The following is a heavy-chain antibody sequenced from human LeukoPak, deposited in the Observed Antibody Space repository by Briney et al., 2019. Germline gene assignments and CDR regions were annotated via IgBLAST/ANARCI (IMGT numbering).Heavy chain of an antibody. CDR2: ISGSGGST. CDR3: AREGRKILLRFLED. D-gene: IGHD3-3*01. V-gene: IGHV3-23*01. CDR1: GFTFSSYA. J-gene: IGHJ4*02. Sequence: GGSLRLSCAASGFTFSSYAMSWVRQAPGKGLEWVSAISGSGGSTYYADSVKGRFTISRDNSKNTLYLQMNSLRAEDTAVYYCAREGRKILLRFLEDWGQGTLVTVSS.